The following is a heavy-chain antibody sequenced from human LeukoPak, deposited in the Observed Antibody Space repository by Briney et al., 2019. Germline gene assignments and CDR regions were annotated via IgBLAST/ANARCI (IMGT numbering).Heavy chain of an antibody. Sequence: GGSLRLSCAVSGFTFSSYAMSWVRQAPGKGLEWVSAISGSGGSTYYADSVKGRFTISRDNSKNTLYLQMNSLRAEDTAVYYCAKTRLVVVAATLGYFDYWGQGTLVTVSS. CDR1: GFTFSSYA. CDR2: ISGSGGST. V-gene: IGHV3-23*01. CDR3: AKTRLVVVAATLGYFDY. D-gene: IGHD2-15*01. J-gene: IGHJ4*02.